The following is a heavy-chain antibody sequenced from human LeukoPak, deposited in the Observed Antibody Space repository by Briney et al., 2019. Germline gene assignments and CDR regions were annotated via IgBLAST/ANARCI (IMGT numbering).Heavy chain of an antibody. CDR2: IKQDGSVK. Sequence: HPGGSLRLSCAASGFIFSNSWMSWVRQAPGKGLEWVANIKQDGSVKYYIDSVKGRFTISRDNARNSLDLQMNSLRAEDTAVYYCARSHWRGTSCPLDLWGQGTLVTVSS. CDR1: GFIFSNSW. J-gene: IGHJ1*01. CDR3: ARSHWRGTSCPLDL. D-gene: IGHD3-3*01. V-gene: IGHV3-7*01.